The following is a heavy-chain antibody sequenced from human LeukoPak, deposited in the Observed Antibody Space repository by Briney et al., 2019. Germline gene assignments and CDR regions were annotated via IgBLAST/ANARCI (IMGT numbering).Heavy chain of an antibody. D-gene: IGHD6-13*01. Sequence: PSETLSLTCAVYGGSFSGYYWSWIRQPPGKGLEWIGEINHSGSTNYNPSLKRRVTISVDTSKNQFSLKLSSVTAADTAVYYCARGSSWYGYYFDYWGQGTLVTVSS. CDR3: ARGSSWYGYYFDY. J-gene: IGHJ4*02. V-gene: IGHV4-34*01. CDR1: GGSFSGYY. CDR2: INHSGST.